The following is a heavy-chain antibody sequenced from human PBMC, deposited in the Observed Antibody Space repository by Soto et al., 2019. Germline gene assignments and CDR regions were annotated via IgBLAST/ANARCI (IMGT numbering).Heavy chain of an antibody. CDR3: ARVGHVPYY. Sequence: QVQLQQWGAGLLKPSETLSLTCAVSGGSFSGYYWGWIRQPPGKGLEWNGEINHSGSTKYNPSLKRRVTISVGTSTNQCSLKLCSVPGAATAVYYCARVGHVPYYWGKGTLVTVSS. CDR2: INHSGST. D-gene: IGHD1-26*01. V-gene: IGHV4-34*01. CDR1: GGSFSGYY. J-gene: IGHJ4*02.